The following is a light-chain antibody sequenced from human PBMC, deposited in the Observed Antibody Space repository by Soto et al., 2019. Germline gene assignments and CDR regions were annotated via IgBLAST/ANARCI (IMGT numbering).Light chain of an antibody. CDR3: QQYGSSPIT. CDR1: QGVSAY. V-gene: IGKV3-20*01. J-gene: IGKJ5*01. Sequence: TQSPSSLSASVGDRVTITCRASQGVSAYLAWYQQKPGQAPRLLIYDASSRATGIPDRFSGSGSGTDFTLTISRLEPEDFAVYYCQQYGSSPITFGQGTRLEI. CDR2: DAS.